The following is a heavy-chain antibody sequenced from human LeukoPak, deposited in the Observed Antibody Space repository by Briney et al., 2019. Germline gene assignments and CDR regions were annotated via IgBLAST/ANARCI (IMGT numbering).Heavy chain of an antibody. Sequence: GGSLRLSCAASGFTFSSYWMHWVRQAPGKGLVWVSRINSDGSSTSYADSVKGRFTVSRDNAKNTLYLQMNSLRAEDTAVYYCARATGSYYSLGYWGQGTLVTVSS. V-gene: IGHV3-74*01. J-gene: IGHJ4*02. CDR1: GFTFSSYW. CDR3: ARATGSYYSLGY. CDR2: INSDGSST. D-gene: IGHD1-26*01.